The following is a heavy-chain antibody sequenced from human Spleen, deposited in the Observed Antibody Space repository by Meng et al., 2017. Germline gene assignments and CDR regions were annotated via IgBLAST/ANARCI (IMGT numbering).Heavy chain of an antibody. J-gene: IGHJ4*02. D-gene: IGHD3-16*02. CDR1: GFSLSTSGVD. V-gene: IGHV2-5*02. CDR3: AHIGPDDYVWGSYRYKRYFDY. Sequence: QITLKESGPTLVKPTQTLTLTCTFPGFSLSTSGVDVGWIRQPPGKALEWLAVIYWDDDKRYSPSLKSRLTITKDTSKNQVVLTMTNMDPVDTATYYCAHIGPDDYVWGSYRYKRYFDYWGQGTLVTVSS. CDR2: IYWDDDK.